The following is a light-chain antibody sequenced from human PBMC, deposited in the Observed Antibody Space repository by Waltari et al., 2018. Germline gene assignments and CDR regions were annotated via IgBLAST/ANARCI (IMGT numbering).Light chain of an antibody. CDR3: QKYSYWPWT. J-gene: IGKJ1*01. Sequence: EIVMTQSPATLSVSPGEGATLSCRASQRVSSNLAWYQQKPGQAPRLLIYGASTSATGSPARFSGSGSGTEFTLTICSLQSEDFAVFYCQKYSYWPWTFGQGTKVEIK. V-gene: IGKV3-15*01. CDR1: QRVSSN. CDR2: GAS.